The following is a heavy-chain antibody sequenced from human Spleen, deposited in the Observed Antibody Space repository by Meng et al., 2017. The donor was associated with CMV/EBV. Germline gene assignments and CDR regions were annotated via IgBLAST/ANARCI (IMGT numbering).Heavy chain of an antibody. V-gene: IGHV1-2*02. D-gene: IGHD3-3*01. CDR3: ARDTSRFLEWLLIGDYYGMDV. Sequence: ASVKVSCKASGYTFTAYYLHWVRQAPGQGPEWMGWINPSSGGTNYAQKFQGRVTMTRDTSITTVYMDLNRLTSDDTAVYYCARDTSRFLEWLLIGDYYGMDVWGQGTTVTVSS. CDR1: GYTFTAYY. J-gene: IGHJ6*02. CDR2: INPSSGGT.